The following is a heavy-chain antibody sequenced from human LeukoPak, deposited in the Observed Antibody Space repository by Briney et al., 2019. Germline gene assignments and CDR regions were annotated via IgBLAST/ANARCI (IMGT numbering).Heavy chain of an antibody. CDR1: GYIFTDYW. V-gene: IGHV5-51*01. D-gene: IGHD3-16*01. Sequence: GESLKISCQGSGYIFTDYWIGWVRQMPGKGLEWMAINPSFQSQVTISVDKSISTAYLQWRSLKASDTAIYFCARRAELGMRYFDSWGQGALLTVSS. J-gene: IGHJ4*02. CDR3: ARRAELGMRYFDS.